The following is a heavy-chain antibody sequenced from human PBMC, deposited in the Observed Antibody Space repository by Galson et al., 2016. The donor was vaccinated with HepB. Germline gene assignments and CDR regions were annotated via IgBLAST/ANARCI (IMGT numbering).Heavy chain of an antibody. CDR2: ISSSGSYI. D-gene: IGHD6-13*01. Sequence: FLRLSCAASGFTFSDYYLNWIPQAPGKGLEWVSYISSSGSYIYYADSVKGRFTISRDNAKNSLYLQMDSLRAEDTAVYYCARGDRHSSSWWGFDYWGQGTLVTVSS. V-gene: IGHV3-11*01. CDR1: GFTFSDYY. J-gene: IGHJ4*02. CDR3: ARGDRHSSSWWGFDY.